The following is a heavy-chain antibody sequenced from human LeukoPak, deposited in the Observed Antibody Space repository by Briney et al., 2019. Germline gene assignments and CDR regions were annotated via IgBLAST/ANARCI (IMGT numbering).Heavy chain of an antibody. CDR3: ATVSPYYYDSSGYYYPLDF. CDR2: VDTEDGET. CDR1: RYTFTDYY. Sequence: ASVKVSCKVSRYTFTDYYMHWVQQAPGKGGEWMGLVDTEDGETIYAEKCQGRVTITADPSTDTAYMELSSLRSEDTAVYYCATVSPYYYDSSGYYYPLDFWGQGTLVTVSS. J-gene: IGHJ4*02. V-gene: IGHV1-69-2*01. D-gene: IGHD3-22*01.